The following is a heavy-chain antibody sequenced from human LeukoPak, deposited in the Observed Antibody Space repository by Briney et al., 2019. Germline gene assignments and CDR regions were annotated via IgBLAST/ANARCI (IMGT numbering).Heavy chain of an antibody. CDR1: GGTFSSYA. CDR2: IIPIFGTA. V-gene: IGHV1-69*05. J-gene: IGHJ4*02. CDR3: ARVNNWNYYFDY. Sequence: GASVKVSCEASGGTFSSYAISWVRQAPGQGLEWMGGIIPIFGTANYAQKFQGRVTITTDESTSTAYMELSSLRSEDTAVYYCARVNNWNYYFDYWGQGTLVTVSS. D-gene: IGHD1-7*01.